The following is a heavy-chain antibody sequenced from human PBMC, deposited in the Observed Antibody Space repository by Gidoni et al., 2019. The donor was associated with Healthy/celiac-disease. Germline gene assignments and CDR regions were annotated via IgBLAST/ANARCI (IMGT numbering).Heavy chain of an antibody. V-gene: IGHV1-69*01. J-gene: IGHJ6*02. D-gene: IGHD6-6*01. CDR1: GGTFSSYA. CDR3: ARVMKGGYSSSSAYGMDV. CDR2: IIPIFGTA. Sequence: QLQLVQSGAEVKQPGSSVKVSCKASGGTFSSYAISWVRQAPGQGLEWMGGIIPIFGTANYAQKFQGRVTITADESTGTAYMELRSLRSEDTAGYYCARVMKGGYSSSSAYGMDVWGQGTTVTVSS.